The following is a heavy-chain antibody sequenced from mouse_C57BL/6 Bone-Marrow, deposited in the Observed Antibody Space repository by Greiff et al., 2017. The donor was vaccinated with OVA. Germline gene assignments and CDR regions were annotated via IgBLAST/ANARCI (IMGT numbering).Heavy chain of an antibody. CDR3: ARNYRWYWYFDD. V-gene: IGHV1-53*01. Sequence: VQLQQPGTELVKPGASVKLSCKASGYTFTSYWMHWVKQRPGQGLEWIGNINPSNGGTKYNEKFKSKATLTVDKSYSTAYMQRSSLTSEDSTVYYSARNYRWYWYFDDWGTGTTVTVSS. D-gene: IGHD1-1*01. CDR1: GYTFTSYW. J-gene: IGHJ1*03. CDR2: INPSNGGT.